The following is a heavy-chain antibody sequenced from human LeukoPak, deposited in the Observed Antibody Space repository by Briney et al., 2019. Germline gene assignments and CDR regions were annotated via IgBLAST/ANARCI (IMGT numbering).Heavy chain of an antibody. CDR1: GYTFTSYD. CDR3: ARGRSGYSDLYYYYMDV. J-gene: IGHJ6*03. V-gene: IGHV1-8*03. CDR2: MNPNSGNT. D-gene: IGHD5-12*01. Sequence: ASVKVSYKASGYTFTSYDINSVRQATGQGLEWMGWMNPNSGNTGYAQKFQGRVTITRNTSISTAYMELSSLRSEDTAVYYCARGRSGYSDLYYYYMDVWGKGTTVTVSS.